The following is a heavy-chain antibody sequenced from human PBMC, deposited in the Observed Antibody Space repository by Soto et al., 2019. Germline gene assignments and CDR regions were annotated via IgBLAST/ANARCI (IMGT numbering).Heavy chain of an antibody. CDR1: GYSINTYNW. Sequence: SETLSRTCAVPGYSINTYNWWAWIRQPPGKGLEWIGYIYYTGTTYYNLSLKSRVTMSVDTARDQFSLKLRSVTAADTAVFYCVRGRSYSVYDFWGPGTLVTVSS. V-gene: IGHV4-28*03. CDR3: VRGRSYSVYDF. CDR2: IYYTGTT. D-gene: IGHD5-12*01. J-gene: IGHJ4*02.